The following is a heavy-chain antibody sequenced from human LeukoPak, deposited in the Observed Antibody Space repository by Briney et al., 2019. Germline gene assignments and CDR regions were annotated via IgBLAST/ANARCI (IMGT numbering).Heavy chain of an antibody. Sequence: GGSLRLSCAASGFTFSSYWMSWVRQAPGKGLEWVANIKQDGSEKYYVDSVKGRFTISRDNVKNSLYLQMNSLRAEDTAVYYCARVGRGIAARTFDYWGQGTLVTVSS. CDR3: ARVGRGIAARTFDY. V-gene: IGHV3-7*01. J-gene: IGHJ4*02. CDR2: IKQDGSEK. CDR1: GFTFSSYW. D-gene: IGHD6-6*01.